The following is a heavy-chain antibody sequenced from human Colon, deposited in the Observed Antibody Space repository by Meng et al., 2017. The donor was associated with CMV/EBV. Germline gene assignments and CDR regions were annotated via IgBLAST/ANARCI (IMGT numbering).Heavy chain of an antibody. D-gene: IGHD3-22*01. V-gene: IGHV3-30-3*01. J-gene: IGHJ4*02. CDR1: GFIFSQYA. CDR2: ISYDGSNK. Sequence: GGSLRLSCAASGFIFSQYAMHWVRQAPGKGLEWVAVISYDGSNKLYGDSVRGRFTISRDDSNNTLYLQMNSLRLEDTAVYFCAIISLDYDSVFDYWGQGTLVTVSS. CDR3: AIISLDYDSVFDY.